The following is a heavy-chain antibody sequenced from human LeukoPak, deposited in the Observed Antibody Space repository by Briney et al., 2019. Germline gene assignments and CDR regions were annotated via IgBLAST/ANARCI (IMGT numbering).Heavy chain of an antibody. CDR1: GYTFTRYY. V-gene: IGHV1-2*02. D-gene: IGHD3-16*01. CDR3: VRDLMTTPTWDFDY. Sequence: ASVTVSCKGSGYTFTRYYMHWVRQAPGQGLEWMGWINPINGTTNYAQKLQGRVTVTSDTPISTVYMELSRLESDDTAVYYCVRDLMTTPTWDFDYWGQGTLVTVAS. J-gene: IGHJ4*02. CDR2: INPINGTT.